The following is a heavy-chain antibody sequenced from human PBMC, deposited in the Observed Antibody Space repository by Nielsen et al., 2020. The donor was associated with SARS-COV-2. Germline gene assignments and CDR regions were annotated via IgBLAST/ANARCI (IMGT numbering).Heavy chain of an antibody. CDR1: GFTFSSYG. Sequence: GGSLRLSCAASGFTFSSYGMHWVRQAPGKGLEWVAVIWYDGSNKYYADSVKGRFTISRDNSKNTLYLQMNSLRAEDTAVYYCARDPHSGYGGFDYWGQGTLVTVSS. J-gene: IGHJ4*02. CDR2: IWYDGSNK. CDR3: ARDPHSGYGGFDY. D-gene: IGHD5-12*01. V-gene: IGHV3-33*08.